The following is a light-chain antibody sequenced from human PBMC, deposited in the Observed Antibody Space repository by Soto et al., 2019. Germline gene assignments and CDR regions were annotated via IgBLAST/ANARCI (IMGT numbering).Light chain of an antibody. J-gene: IGKJ1*01. Sequence: DIPRTQSPSTVSRSVVDRVTITCRASQTISSWLAWYQQKPGKAPKLLIYKASTLKSGVPSRFSGSGSGTEFTPPIIILLHDDFVTYYCQHHNSYSEAFGQGTKVDIK. CDR2: KAS. CDR3: QHHNSYSEA. CDR1: QTISSW. V-gene: IGKV1-5*03.